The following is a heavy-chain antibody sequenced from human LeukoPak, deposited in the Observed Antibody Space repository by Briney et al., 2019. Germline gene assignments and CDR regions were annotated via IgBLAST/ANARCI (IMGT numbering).Heavy chain of an antibody. CDR1: GFTFSDSY. Sequence: PGGSLRLSCAASGFTFSDSYMTWVRQAPGKGVEWVAYISGSGHDINYSDSVKGRFTISRNNAKNSLYLQMNSLRAEDTAVYYCARVERFGVHMDVWGKGTTVTISS. J-gene: IGHJ6*03. D-gene: IGHD3-10*01. CDR2: ISGSGHDI. V-gene: IGHV3-11*06. CDR3: ARVERFGVHMDV.